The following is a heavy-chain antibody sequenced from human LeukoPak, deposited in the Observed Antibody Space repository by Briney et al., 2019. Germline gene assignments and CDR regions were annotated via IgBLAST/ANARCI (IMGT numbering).Heavy chain of an antibody. CDR2: ISAYNGNT. CDR3: ARTYYYGSGSYYTVKSGFDP. CDR1: GYTFTSYG. J-gene: IGHJ5*02. V-gene: IGHV1-18*01. D-gene: IGHD3-10*01. Sequence: ASVKVSCKASGYTFTSYGISWVRQAPGQGLEWMGWISAYNGNTNYAQKLQGRVTMTTDTSTSTAYMELRSLRSDDTAVYYCARTYYYGSGSYYTVKSGFDPWGQGTLVTVSS.